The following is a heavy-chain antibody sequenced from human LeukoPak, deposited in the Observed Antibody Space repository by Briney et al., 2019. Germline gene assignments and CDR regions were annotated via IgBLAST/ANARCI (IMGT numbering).Heavy chain of an antibody. D-gene: IGHD2-15*01. CDR2: ISSSGAYT. CDR1: GFTFSDSY. CDR3: ATMHCSDGSCYSGGWYYFDY. Sequence: GGSLRLSCAASGFTFSDSYVSWIRQAPGKGLEWVSYISSSGAYTNYADSVKGRFTISRDNAKNSLYLQMNSLRAEDTALYYCATMHCSDGSCYSGGWYYFDYWGQGTLVTVSS. V-gene: IGHV3-11*03. J-gene: IGHJ4*02.